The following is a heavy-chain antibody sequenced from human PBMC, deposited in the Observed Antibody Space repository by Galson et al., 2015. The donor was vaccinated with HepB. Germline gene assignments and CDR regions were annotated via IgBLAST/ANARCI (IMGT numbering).Heavy chain of an antibody. Sequence: SLRLSCAASGFTFANAWMSWVRQAPGKGLEWVGRIKSKSNGGTTDYAAPVKGRFTISRDDSKNTLYLQMDSLKTEDTAVYYCTRDAPPVYDYVWGSYRWLGPTTDAFDIWGQGTMVTVSS. CDR3: TRDAPPVYDYVWGSYRWLGPTTDAFDI. D-gene: IGHD3-16*02. CDR2: IKSKSNGGTT. J-gene: IGHJ3*02. V-gene: IGHV3-15*01. CDR1: GFTFANAW.